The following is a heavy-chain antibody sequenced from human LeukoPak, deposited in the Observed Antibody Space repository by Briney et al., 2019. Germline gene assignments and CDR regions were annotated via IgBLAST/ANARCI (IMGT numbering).Heavy chain of an antibody. D-gene: IGHD3-10*01. CDR3: TRGVFSGYPYAFDI. Sequence: PGGSLRLSCTASGFTFGDYAMSWFRQAPGKGLEWVGFIRSKAYGGTTEYAASVKGRFTISRDDSKSIAYLQMNSLKTEDTAVYYCTRGVFSGYPYAFDIWGQGTLVTVSS. V-gene: IGHV3-49*03. CDR1: GFTFGDYA. J-gene: IGHJ3*02. CDR2: IRSKAYGGTT.